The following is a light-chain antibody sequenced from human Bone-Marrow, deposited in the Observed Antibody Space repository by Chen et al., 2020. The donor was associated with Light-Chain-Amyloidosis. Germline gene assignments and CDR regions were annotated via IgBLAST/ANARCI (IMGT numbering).Light chain of an antibody. CDR3: QXXXDYTT. J-gene: IGKJ1*01. V-gene: IGKV1-5*03. CDR2: KAS. CDR1: QSXNSW. Sequence: DIQMTQXPSTLSASXGDRVXITCXAIQSXNSWXXWYQXKPGNXPKLLIYKASTLQSGVPSRXXXSGXXXGXXXTIXXXQPDXXATXXCQXXXDYTTFGXGTKVEVK.